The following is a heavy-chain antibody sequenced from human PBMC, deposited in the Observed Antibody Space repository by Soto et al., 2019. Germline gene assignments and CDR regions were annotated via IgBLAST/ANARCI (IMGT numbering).Heavy chain of an antibody. D-gene: IGHD3-22*01. CDR2: ISAYNGNT. CDR1: GYTFSSYG. J-gene: IGHJ4*02. CDR3: ARSNPNHYDSSGTPDY. Sequence: ASVKVSCKASGYTFSSYGISWVRQAPGQGLEWMGWISAYNGNTNYAQKFQGRVTMTTDTSTSRAFLELRSLRSDDTAVYYCARSNPNHYDSSGTPDYWGQGTLVTVSS. V-gene: IGHV1-18*01.